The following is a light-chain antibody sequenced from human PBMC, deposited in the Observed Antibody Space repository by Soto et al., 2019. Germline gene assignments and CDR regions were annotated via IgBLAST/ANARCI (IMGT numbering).Light chain of an antibody. CDR2: EGS. CDR3: CSYAGSSV. Sequence: QSALTQPASVSGSPGQSITISCTGTSSDVGSYNLVSWYQQHPGKAPKLMIYEGSKRPSGVSNRFSGSKSGNTASLTFSGLQAEDEADYYCCSYAGSSVFGTGTKVTVL. J-gene: IGLJ1*01. CDR1: SSDVGSYNL. V-gene: IGLV2-23*01.